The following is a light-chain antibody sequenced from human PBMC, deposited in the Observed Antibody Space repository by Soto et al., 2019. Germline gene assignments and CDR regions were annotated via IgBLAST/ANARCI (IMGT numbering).Light chain of an antibody. J-gene: IGKJ2*01. Sequence: EIVLTQSPGTLSLSPGERATLSCRASQSVSSSYLAWYQQKPGQAPRLLIYGASSRATGIPDRFSGSGSGTDFTLTISRLEPEDFAVYYCQQYGSSLMYTFGQGTKLVIK. CDR1: QSVSSSY. CDR2: GAS. V-gene: IGKV3-20*01. CDR3: QQYGSSLMYT.